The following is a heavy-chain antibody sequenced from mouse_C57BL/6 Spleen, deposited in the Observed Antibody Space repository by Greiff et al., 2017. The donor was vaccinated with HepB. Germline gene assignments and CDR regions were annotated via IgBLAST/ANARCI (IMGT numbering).Heavy chain of an antibody. J-gene: IGHJ3*01. V-gene: IGHV1-53*01. D-gene: IGHD2-4*01. CDR1: GYTFTSYW. CDR2: INPSNGGT. CDR3: ARGDNDYDGEFAY. Sequence: QVQLQQPGTELVKPGASVKLSCKASGYTFTSYWMHWVKQRPGQGLEWIGNINPSNGGTNYNEKFKSKATLTVDTSSSTAYMQLSSLTSEDAAVYCCARGDNDYDGEFAYWGQGTLVTVSA.